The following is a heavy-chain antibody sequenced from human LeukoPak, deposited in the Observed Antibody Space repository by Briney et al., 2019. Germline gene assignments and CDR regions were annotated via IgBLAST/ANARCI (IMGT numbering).Heavy chain of an antibody. J-gene: IGHJ4*02. V-gene: IGHV5-51*01. CDR3: AILSSGGYYFDY. D-gene: IGHD6-19*01. CDR2: IYPGDSDT. Sequence: GESLKISCKGSGYSFINYWIGWVRQMPGKGLEWMAIIYPGDSDTKYSPSFQGQVTISADKSITTAFLQWSSLKASDTAMYYCAILSSGGYYFDYWGQGTLVTVSS. CDR1: GYSFINYW.